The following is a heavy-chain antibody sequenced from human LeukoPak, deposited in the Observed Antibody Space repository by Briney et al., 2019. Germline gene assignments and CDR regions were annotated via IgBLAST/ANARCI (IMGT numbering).Heavy chain of an antibody. Sequence: GGSLRLSCAAPGFTLSNYDMHWVRQATGKGLEWVSRMGIVGDTYYSGSVKGRFTVSRENAKNSLNLQMNSLRAGDTALYYCVRSQGGNAEFDYWGQGTLVTVSS. J-gene: IGHJ4*02. CDR3: VRSQGGNAEFDY. CDR2: MGIVGDT. V-gene: IGHV3-13*01. D-gene: IGHD3-16*01. CDR1: GFTLSNYD.